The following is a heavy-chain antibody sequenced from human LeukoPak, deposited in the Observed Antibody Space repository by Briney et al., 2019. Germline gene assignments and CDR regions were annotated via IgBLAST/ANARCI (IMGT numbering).Heavy chain of an antibody. D-gene: IGHD2-2*01. CDR3: AKDRSCTGSSCNVGS. J-gene: IGHJ3*01. CDR1: GFTLRSFA. Sequence: PGGSLRLSCAASGFTLRSFAMRWVRQAPGKGVEGVSDISVSGGSTYYADSVKRRFTISRDNSNNTLFLQMNSLRAEDTAVYYCAKDRSCTGSSCNVGSWGQGTMVTVSS. V-gene: IGHV3-23*01. CDR2: ISVSGGST.